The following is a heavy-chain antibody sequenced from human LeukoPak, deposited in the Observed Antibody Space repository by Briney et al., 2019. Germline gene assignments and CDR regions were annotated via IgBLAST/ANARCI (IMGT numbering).Heavy chain of an antibody. CDR3: ARTKYFYDSSGYPASFDY. D-gene: IGHD3-22*01. V-gene: IGHV4-4*02. J-gene: IGHJ4*02. Sequence: PSETLSLTCAVSGGSISSANWWSWVRQPPGKGLEWIGEIYHGGSTNYNPSLKSRVIISVDSSKNQFSLRLSSVTAADTAIYYCARTKYFYDSSGYPASFDYWGQGTLVTVSS. CDR1: GGSISSANW. CDR2: IYHGGST.